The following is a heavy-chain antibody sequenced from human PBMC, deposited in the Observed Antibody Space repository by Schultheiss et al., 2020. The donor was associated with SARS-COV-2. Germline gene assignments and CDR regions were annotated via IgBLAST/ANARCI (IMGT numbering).Heavy chain of an antibody. CDR3: ARDSGVLRFLEWPIYDY. Sequence: GGSLRLSCAASGFTFSSYWMSWVRQAPGKGLEWVAVISYDGSNKYYADSVKGRFTISRDNSKNSLYLQMNSLRAEDTAVYYCARDSGVLRFLEWPIYDYWGQGTLVTVSS. J-gene: IGHJ4*02. CDR1: GFTFSSYW. D-gene: IGHD3-3*01. CDR2: ISYDGSNK. V-gene: IGHV3-30*07.